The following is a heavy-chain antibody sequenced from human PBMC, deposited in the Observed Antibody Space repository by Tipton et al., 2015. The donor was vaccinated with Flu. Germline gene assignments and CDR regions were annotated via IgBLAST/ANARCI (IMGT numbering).Heavy chain of an antibody. J-gene: IGHJ4*02. CDR1: GFTFSSYW. CDR2: IKQDGSEK. Sequence: SLRLSCAASGFTFSSYWMSWIRQAPGKGLEWVANIKQDGSEKYYVDSVKGRFTISRDNAKNSLYLQMNSLRAEDTAVYYCARDMYSPYSGSYFDYWGQGTLVTVPS. CDR3: ARDMYSPYSGSYFDY. V-gene: IGHV3-7*01. D-gene: IGHD1-26*01.